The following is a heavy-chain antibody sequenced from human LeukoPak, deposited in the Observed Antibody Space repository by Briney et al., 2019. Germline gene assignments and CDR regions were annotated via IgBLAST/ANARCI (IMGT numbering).Heavy chain of an antibody. D-gene: IGHD3-9*01. J-gene: IGHJ4*02. CDR3: ALRRRYDILTGYSY. CDR1: GFTFSSYE. CDR2: IRSSGSTI. V-gene: IGHV3-48*03. Sequence: GGSLRLSCAASGFTFSSYEMNWVRQAPGKGLEGGSYIRSSGSTIYYADSVKGRFTISRDNAKNSLYLQRNSLRAEDTAVYYCALRRRYDILTGYSYWGQGTLVTVSS.